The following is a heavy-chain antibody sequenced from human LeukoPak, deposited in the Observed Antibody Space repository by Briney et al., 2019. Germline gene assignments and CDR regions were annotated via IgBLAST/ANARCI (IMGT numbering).Heavy chain of an antibody. J-gene: IGHJ4*02. CDR3: ARGGELLNY. CDR1: GGSISSGGYY. V-gene: IGHV4-30-2*01. Sequence: PSETLSLTCTVSGGSISSGGYYWIWIRQPPGKGLEWIGYIYHSGSTYYNPSLKSRVTISVDRSKNQFSLKLSSVTAADTAVYYCARGGELLNYLGQGTLVTVSS. CDR2: IYHSGST. D-gene: IGHD1-7*01.